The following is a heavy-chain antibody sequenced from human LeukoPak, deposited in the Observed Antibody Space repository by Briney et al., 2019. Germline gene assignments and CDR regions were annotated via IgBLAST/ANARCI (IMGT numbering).Heavy chain of an antibody. CDR3: AKDSGWLRLYNWFNP. CDR1: GFTFSSYG. V-gene: IGHV3-30*18. D-gene: IGHD5-12*01. CDR2: ISYDGSIK. J-gene: IGHJ5*02. Sequence: PGGSLRLSCAASGFTFSSYGMHWVRQAPGKGLEWVAVISYDGSIKYSADSLKGRFTISRDNSKNTLYLQMNSLRAEDTAVYYCAKDSGWLRLYNWFNPWGQGTLVTVSS.